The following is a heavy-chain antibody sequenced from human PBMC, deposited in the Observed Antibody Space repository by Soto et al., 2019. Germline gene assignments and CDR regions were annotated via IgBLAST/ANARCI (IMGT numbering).Heavy chain of an antibody. CDR3: ARHSTIASPFDY. D-gene: IGHD1-26*01. CDR1: SASISSVY. J-gene: IGHJ4*02. CDR2: IYSSGSP. V-gene: IGHV4-59*08. Sequence: SQPLPLTCTVASASISSVYWIWLRQPPGKGLEGSGYIYSSGSPNYNPSLKSRVTISVDTSKSQFSLKLSSVTAADTAVYYCARHSTIASPFDYWGQGALVTVSS.